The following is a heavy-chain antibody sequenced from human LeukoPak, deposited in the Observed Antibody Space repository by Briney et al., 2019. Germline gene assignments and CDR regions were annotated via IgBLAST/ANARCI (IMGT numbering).Heavy chain of an antibody. CDR1: GYTFTGYY. D-gene: IGHD6-6*01. V-gene: IGHV1-2*02. CDR3: ARSQTIASRLIRSRGFDP. Sequence: ASVKVSCKASGYTFTGYYMHWVRQAPGQGLEWMGWINPNSGGTGYAQKFQGRVTMTRSTSISTAYMELSSLRSEDTAVYYCARSQTIASRLIRSRGFDPWGQGTLVTVSS. J-gene: IGHJ5*02. CDR2: INPNSGGT.